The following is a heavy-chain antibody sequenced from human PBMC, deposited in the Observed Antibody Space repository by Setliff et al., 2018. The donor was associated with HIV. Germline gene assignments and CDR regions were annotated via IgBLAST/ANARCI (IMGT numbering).Heavy chain of an antibody. CDR2: IYTSGST. J-gene: IGHJ2*01. D-gene: IGHD1-26*01. CDR3: ARAAYSGTYLWEPATDL. V-gene: IGHV4-61*05. Sequence: PSETLSLTCTVSAGSIRSSTYYWAWIRQPPGKTLELIGYIYTSGSTNYNPSLRSRVTISVDTSKNQFSLNLNSVIAADTAVYYCARAAYSGTYLWEPATDLWGRGTLVTVSS. CDR1: AGSIRSSTYY.